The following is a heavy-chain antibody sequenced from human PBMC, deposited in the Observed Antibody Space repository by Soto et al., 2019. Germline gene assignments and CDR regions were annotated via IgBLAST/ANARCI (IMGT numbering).Heavy chain of an antibody. D-gene: IGHD6-13*01. CDR2: ISGSGGST. Sequence: PGGSLRLSCAASGFTFSSYAMSWVRQAPGKGLEWVSAISGSGGSTYYADSVKGRFTISRDNSKNTLYLQMNSLRAEDTAVYYCATSRAAVGDYYYGMDVWGQRTTVTVSS. CDR1: GFTFSSYA. CDR3: ATSRAAVGDYYYGMDV. V-gene: IGHV3-23*01. J-gene: IGHJ6*02.